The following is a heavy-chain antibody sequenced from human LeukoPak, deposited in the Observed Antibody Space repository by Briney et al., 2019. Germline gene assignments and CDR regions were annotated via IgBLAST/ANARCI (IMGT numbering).Heavy chain of an antibody. J-gene: IGHJ4*02. CDR2: IIPILGIA. D-gene: IGHD2-2*01. CDR3: AREFGGCSSTSCGFDY. Sequence: SVKVSCKASGGTFSSYAISWVRQAPGQGLEWMGRIIPILGIANYAQKFQGRVTITADESTSTAYMELSSLRSEDTAVYYCAREFGGCSSTSCGFDYWGQGTLVTVSS. CDR1: GGTFSSYA. V-gene: IGHV1-69*04.